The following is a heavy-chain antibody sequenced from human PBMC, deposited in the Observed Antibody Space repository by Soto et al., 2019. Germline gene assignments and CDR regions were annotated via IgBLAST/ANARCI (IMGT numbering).Heavy chain of an antibody. CDR3: ARDFSGEDTALNRFDP. V-gene: IGHV1-69*06. Sequence: SVKVSCKASEDIFKSYSISWVRQAPGRGREYMGGILPMFGSANSVDKFRGRLTLTADKSTTTTYMELTDWTDADTAVYYCARDFSGEDTALNRFDPWAQGTLVTGSS. J-gene: IGHJ4*01. CDR1: EDIFKSYS. D-gene: IGHD6-19*01. CDR2: ILPMFGSA.